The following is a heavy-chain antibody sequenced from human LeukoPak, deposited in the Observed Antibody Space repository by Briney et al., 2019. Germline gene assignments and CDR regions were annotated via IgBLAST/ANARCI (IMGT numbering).Heavy chain of an antibody. CDR1: GGSISSYY. D-gene: IGHD1-26*01. Sequence: PSETLSLTCTVSGGSISSYYWGWIRQPPGKGLEWIGSIYYSGSTYYNPSLKSRVTISVDTSKNQFSLKLSSVTAADTAVYYCARDSFGWELLWYFDYWGQGTLVTVSS. V-gene: IGHV4-39*07. CDR3: ARDSFGWELLWYFDY. CDR2: IYYSGST. J-gene: IGHJ4*02.